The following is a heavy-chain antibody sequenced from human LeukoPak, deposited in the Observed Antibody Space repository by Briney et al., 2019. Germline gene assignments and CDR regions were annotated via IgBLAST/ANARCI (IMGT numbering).Heavy chain of an antibody. Sequence: SETLSLTCAVYGGSFSGYYWSWIRQPPGKGLEWIGSIYYSGSTYYNPSLKSRVTISVDTSKNQFSLKLSSVTAADTALYYCARHRITMVRGARTDWFDPWGQGTLVTVSS. CDR3: ARHRITMVRGARTDWFDP. CDR1: GGSFSGYY. V-gene: IGHV4-34*01. CDR2: IYYSGST. J-gene: IGHJ5*02. D-gene: IGHD3-10*01.